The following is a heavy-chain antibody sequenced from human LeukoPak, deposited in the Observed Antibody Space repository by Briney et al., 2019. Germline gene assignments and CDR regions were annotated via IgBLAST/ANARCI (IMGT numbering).Heavy chain of an antibody. CDR3: ARDSIEAAGRFFDY. V-gene: IGHV3-21*01. D-gene: IGHD6-13*01. Sequence: GGSLRLSCAASGFTFSSYSMNWVRQAPGKGLEWVSSISSSSSYIYYADSVKGRFTISRDNAKNSLYLQMNSLRAEDTAVYYWARDSIEAAGRFFDYGGRGTLATVSS. J-gene: IGHJ4*02. CDR1: GFTFSSYS. CDR2: ISSSSSYI.